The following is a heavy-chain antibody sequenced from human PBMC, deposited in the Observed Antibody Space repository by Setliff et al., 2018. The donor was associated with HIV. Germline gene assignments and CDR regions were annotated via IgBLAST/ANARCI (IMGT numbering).Heavy chain of an antibody. D-gene: IGHD2-2*01. J-gene: IGHJ1*01. CDR1: GYTFTGYY. CDR3: ARDHCSSSGCYEYFQD. CDR2: INPNSGGT. Sequence: GASVKVSCKASGYTFTGYYMHWVRQAPGQGLEWMGWINPNSGGTTYAQKFQGRVTMTRDTSISTAYMEVSRLRSDDTAVYYCARDHCSSSGCYEYFQDWGQGTLVTVSS. V-gene: IGHV1-2*02.